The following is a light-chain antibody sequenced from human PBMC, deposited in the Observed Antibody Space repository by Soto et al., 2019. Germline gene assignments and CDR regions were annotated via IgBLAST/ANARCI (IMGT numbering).Light chain of an antibody. CDR3: QQHTNWPLT. CDR2: GAS. J-gene: IGKJ4*01. CDR1: QSVLYSSNNKNY. V-gene: IGKV4-1*01. Sequence: DIVMTQSPDSLAVSLGERATINCKSSQSVLYSSNNKNYLAWYQQNPGQAPRLLIYGASTRATGIPDRFSGSGSGTDFTLTISSLEPEDFAVYYCQQHTNWPLTFGGGTKVDI.